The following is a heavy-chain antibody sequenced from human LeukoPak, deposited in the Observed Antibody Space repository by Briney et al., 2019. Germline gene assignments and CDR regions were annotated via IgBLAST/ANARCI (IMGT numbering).Heavy chain of an antibody. CDR3: ARDLAVGYYDSSGYYGGY. Sequence: GASVKVSCKASGYTFTGYYMHWVRQAPGQGLEWMGRINPNSGGTNYAQKFQGRVTMTRDTSISTAYMELSRLRSDDTAVYYCARDLAVGYYDSSGYYGGYWGLGTLVTVSS. J-gene: IGHJ4*02. CDR2: INPNSGGT. CDR1: GYTFTGYY. D-gene: IGHD3-22*01. V-gene: IGHV1-2*06.